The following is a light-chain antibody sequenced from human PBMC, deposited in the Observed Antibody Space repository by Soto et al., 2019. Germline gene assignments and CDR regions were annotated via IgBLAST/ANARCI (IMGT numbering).Light chain of an antibody. CDR2: AAS. V-gene: IGKV1-9*01. J-gene: IGKJ3*01. Sequence: DIQLTQSPSFLSASVGDRVTITCRASQGISNYLAWYQQKPGKAPQLLIYAASTLQSGVPSRFSGGASGTEFTLTVSSLQPEVFASYCCQQLNSPSFTFGPGTKVDIK. CDR3: QQLNSPSFT. CDR1: QGISNY.